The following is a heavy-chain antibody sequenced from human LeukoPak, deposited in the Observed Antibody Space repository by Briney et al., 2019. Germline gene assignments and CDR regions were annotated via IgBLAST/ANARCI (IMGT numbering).Heavy chain of an antibody. CDR3: TTYLDY. Sequence: GGSLRLSCAGAGFIFTDVWMSWVRQAPGKGLEWVGRIKSKSDGGTIDYAAPVKGRITVSRDDSRKTLSQELNNLKTEDTGVYYCTTYLDYWGEETLVTV. J-gene: IGHJ4*02. CDR1: GFIFTDVW. V-gene: IGHV3-15*01. CDR2: IKSKSDGGTI.